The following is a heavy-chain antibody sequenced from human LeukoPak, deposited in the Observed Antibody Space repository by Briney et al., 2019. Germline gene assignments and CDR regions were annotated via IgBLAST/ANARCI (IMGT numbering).Heavy chain of an antibody. Sequence: AGGSLRLSCAASGFIFSSYSMKWVRQAPGKGLEWVSSISSSGDYIYYADSVKGRFTISRDNAKNSLYLQMNSLRAEDTALYYCGLYYGSWSYYILAWGQGTLVTVSS. V-gene: IGHV3-21*01. CDR3: GLYYGSWSYYILA. CDR2: ISSSGDYI. D-gene: IGHD3-10*01. CDR1: GFIFSSYS. J-gene: IGHJ5*02.